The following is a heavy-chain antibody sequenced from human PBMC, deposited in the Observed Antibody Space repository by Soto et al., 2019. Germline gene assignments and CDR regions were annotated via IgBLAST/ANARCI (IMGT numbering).Heavy chain of an antibody. Sequence: QVQLQESGPGLVKPSQTLSLTCTVSGGSIISGSYYWTWIRQQQGKCLEWIGYNSYSGSTYYNPSRKSSVTISVDKSKNQFSLKLSSVTAADTAVDDCAMQRPEAHSFEYWGQGTLGTVSS. J-gene: IGHJ4*02. V-gene: IGHV4-31*03. CDR1: GGSIISGSYY. CDR3: AMQRPEAHSFEY. CDR2: NSYSGST. D-gene: IGHD6-25*01.